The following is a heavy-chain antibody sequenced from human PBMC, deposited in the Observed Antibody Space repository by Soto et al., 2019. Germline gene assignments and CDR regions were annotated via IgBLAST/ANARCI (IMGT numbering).Heavy chain of an antibody. CDR2: TYYRSRWYN. V-gene: IGHV6-1*01. D-gene: IGHD4-17*01. J-gene: IGHJ4*02. CDR1: GDSVSSSTAT. CDR3: VRDNTVRTMDLIDY. Sequence: SQTLSLTCVISGDSVSSSTATWHWIRQSPSRGLEWLGRTYYRSRWYNDYSVSLKSRITIDPDTSKNQFSLHLNSVTPEDTAVYYCVRDNTVRTMDLIDYWRQGPLVTVSP.